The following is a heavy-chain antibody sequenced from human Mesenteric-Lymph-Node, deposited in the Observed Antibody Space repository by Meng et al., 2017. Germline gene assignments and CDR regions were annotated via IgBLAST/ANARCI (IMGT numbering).Heavy chain of an antibody. CDR2: IYYSGST. Sequence: QVQLQQWGAGLLKPSETLSLACAVYGGSFSGYYWSWIRQPPGKGLEWIGYIYYSGSTYYNPSLKSRVSISGDTSNKQFSLKLTSVTAADTAVYYCARSPYSGSALPFFDYWGQGSLVTVSS. D-gene: IGHD1-26*01. CDR3: ARSPYSGSALPFFDY. CDR1: GGSFSGYY. J-gene: IGHJ4*02. V-gene: IGHV4-34*01.